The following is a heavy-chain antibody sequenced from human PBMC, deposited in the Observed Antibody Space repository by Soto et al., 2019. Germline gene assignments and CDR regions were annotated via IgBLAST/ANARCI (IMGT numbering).Heavy chain of an antibody. V-gene: IGHV3-74*01. D-gene: IGHD3-9*01. CDR1: GFTFSSYW. Sequence: GGSLRLSCAASGFTFSSYWMHWVRQAPGKGLVWVSRINSDGSSTSYADSVKGRFTISRDNAKNTLYLQMNSLRAEDTAVYYCARGNYDILTGYYSAWFDPWGQGT. CDR3: ARGNYDILTGYYSAWFDP. CDR2: INSDGSST. J-gene: IGHJ5*02.